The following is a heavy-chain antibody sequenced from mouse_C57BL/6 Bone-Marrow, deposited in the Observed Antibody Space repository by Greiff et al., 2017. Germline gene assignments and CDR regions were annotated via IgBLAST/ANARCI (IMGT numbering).Heavy chain of an antibody. CDR1: GYTFTSYG. V-gene: IGHV1-81*01. CDR2: IYPRSGNT. D-gene: IGHD1-1*01. CDR3: AREMAATVVANWYFDV. J-gene: IGHJ1*03. Sequence: QVQLQQSGAELARPGASVKLSCKASGYTFTSYGISWVKQRTGQGLEWIGEIYPRSGNTYYNEKFKGKATLTADKSSSTAYMELRSLTSEDSAVYFCAREMAATVVANWYFDVWGTGTTVTVSS.